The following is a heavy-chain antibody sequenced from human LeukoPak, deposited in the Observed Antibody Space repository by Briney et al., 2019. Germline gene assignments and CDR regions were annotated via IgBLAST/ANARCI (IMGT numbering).Heavy chain of an antibody. V-gene: IGHV3-30*04. D-gene: IGHD3-10*01. Sequence: GRSLRLSCAASGFTFGDFAMYWVRQAPGKGLGWVASIILDGSNDNYAASVKGRFTISRDNSKSTLYLQMDDLRDEDTAVYYCARDRLWFGDGSPFDYWGQGNLVTVSS. J-gene: IGHJ4*02. CDR2: IILDGSND. CDR1: GFTFGDFA. CDR3: ARDRLWFGDGSPFDY.